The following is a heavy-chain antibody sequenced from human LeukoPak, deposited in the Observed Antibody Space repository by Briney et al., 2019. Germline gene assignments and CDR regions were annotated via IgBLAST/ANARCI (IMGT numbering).Heavy chain of an antibody. J-gene: IGHJ4*01. CDR2: ISDSGGYT. V-gene: IGHV3-23*01. Sequence: GGSLRLSCAASGFTFSSYSMTWVRQAPGRGLEWVSSISDSGGYTYYADSVKGRFTISRDNSKNTVFLQMNSLRVEDTAVYYCAKGGAAAGILDYWGQGTLVTVSS. D-gene: IGHD6-13*01. CDR3: AKGGAAAGILDY. CDR1: GFTFSSYS.